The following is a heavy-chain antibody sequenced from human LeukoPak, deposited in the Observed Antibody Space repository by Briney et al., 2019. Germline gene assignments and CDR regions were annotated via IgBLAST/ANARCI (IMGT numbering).Heavy chain of an antibody. CDR1: GFTFSNYW. D-gene: IGHD3-22*01. V-gene: IGHV3-7*01. Sequence: GGSLRLSCAASGFTFSNYWMSWVRQAPGKGLEWVANIKQDGSEKRYVDPVKGRFTISRDNAKNSLYLQMNSLRAEDTAVYYCARAARIVVVVGYFQHWGQGTLVTVSS. CDR2: IKQDGSEK. J-gene: IGHJ1*01. CDR3: ARAARIVVVVGYFQH.